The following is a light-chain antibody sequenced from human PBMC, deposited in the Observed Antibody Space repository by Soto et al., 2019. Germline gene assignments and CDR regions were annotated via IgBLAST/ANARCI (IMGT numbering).Light chain of an antibody. J-gene: IGKJ4*01. V-gene: IGKV4-1*01. CDR1: QSVLYSSNNMNY. CDR3: QQYYSFPLT. Sequence: IVMTQSPDSLAVSLGERATVNCKSSQSVLYSSNNMNYLAWYQQKPGQPPKLLIYWASTRESGVPDRFSGSGSGTDFTLTISSLQAEDVAVYYCQQYYSFPLTFGGGTKVEIK. CDR2: WAS.